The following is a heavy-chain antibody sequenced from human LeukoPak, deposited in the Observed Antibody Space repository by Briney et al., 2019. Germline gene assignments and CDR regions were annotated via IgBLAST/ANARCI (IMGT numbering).Heavy chain of an antibody. D-gene: IGHD3-10*01. J-gene: IGHJ4*02. CDR2: IIDNGDRT. CDR3: SKGITLVRGFTDFDY. CDR1: GFTFSRFA. Sequence: GGSLRLSCAASGFTFSRFAMNWVRQAPGKGLEWVATIIDNGDRTYYAASVRGRFTLSRDNSNNTLSLQMNSLRAEDTATYYCSKGITLVRGFTDFDYWGQGTLVTVSS. V-gene: IGHV3-23*01.